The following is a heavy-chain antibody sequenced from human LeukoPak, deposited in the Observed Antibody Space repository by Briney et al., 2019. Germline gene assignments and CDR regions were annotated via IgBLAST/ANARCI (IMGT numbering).Heavy chain of an antibody. CDR2: IDYSGST. D-gene: IGHD3-22*01. CDR3: ARQDSSGYCDY. Sequence: PSETLSLTCSVSGGSISSGRYYWVWIRQPPGKGLEWIGSIDYSGSTYYNPSLKSRVTISVDTSKNQFSLKLSSVTAADTAVYYCARQDSSGYCDYWGQGTLVTVSS. V-gene: IGHV4-39*01. J-gene: IGHJ4*02. CDR1: GGSISSGRYY.